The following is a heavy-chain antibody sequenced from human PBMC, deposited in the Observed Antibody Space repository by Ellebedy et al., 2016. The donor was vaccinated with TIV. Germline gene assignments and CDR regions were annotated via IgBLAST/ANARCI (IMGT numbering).Heavy chain of an antibody. V-gene: IGHV3-48*01. Sequence: PGGSLRLSCAASGFTFSSSSMNWVRQAPGKGLEWVSYISNSRSTIYYADSVKGRFTISRDNAKNSLYLQMNSLRAEDTAVYYCAKSFTANWFDPWGQGTLVTVSS. CDR1: GFTFSSSS. CDR2: ISNSRSTI. CDR3: AKSFTANWFDP. J-gene: IGHJ5*02.